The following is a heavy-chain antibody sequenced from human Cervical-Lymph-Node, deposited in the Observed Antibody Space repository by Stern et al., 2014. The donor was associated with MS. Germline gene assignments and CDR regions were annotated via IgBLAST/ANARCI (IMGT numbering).Heavy chain of an antibody. D-gene: IGHD2-2*01. CDR1: GGSISSDNYY. Sequence: QLQLQESGPGLVKPSQTLSLTCTVSGGSISSDNYYWTWIRQHPGKGLEWIGHIYYSGTTYYTPSLKSRVSLTVDHSQNLFSLRLSSVTAADTAVYYCARDHFTTSLDVWGHGTTVTVS. V-gene: IGHV4-31*03. CDR3: ARDHFTTSLDV. CDR2: IYYSGTT. J-gene: IGHJ6*02.